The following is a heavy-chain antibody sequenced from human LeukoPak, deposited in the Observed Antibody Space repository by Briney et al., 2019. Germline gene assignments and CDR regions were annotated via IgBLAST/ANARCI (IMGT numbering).Heavy chain of an antibody. CDR1: GGSISSYY. CDR3: ARITLGIFGSLGAFDI. J-gene: IGHJ3*02. V-gene: IGHV4-59*01. CDR2: IYYSGST. D-gene: IGHD3-3*01. Sequence: SETLSLTCTVSGGSISSYYWSWLRQPPGKGLEWIGYIYYSGSTNYNPSLKSRVTISVDTSKNHFSLKLSSVTAADTAVYYCARITLGIFGSLGAFDIWGQGTMVTVSS.